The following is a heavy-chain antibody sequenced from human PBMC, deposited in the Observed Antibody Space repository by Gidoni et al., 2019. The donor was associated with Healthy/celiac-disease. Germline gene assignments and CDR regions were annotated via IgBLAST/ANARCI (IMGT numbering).Heavy chain of an antibody. CDR1: GGSLRSSSYY. Sequence: QLHLQASGPCLVKPSATLSLTCTVSGGSLRSSSYYWGWIRQPPGKGLEWTGSIYYSGSTDYNPSLKSRVTIAVDTAKNQFSLKLSSVTAADTAVYYCARRKGFGRFYWCDPWGQGTLVTVSS. CDR3: ARRKGFGRFYWCDP. V-gene: IGHV4-39*01. CDR2: IYYSGST. J-gene: IGHJ5*02. D-gene: IGHD1-26*01.